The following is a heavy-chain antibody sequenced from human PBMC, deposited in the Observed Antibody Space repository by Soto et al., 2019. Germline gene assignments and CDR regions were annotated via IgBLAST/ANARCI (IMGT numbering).Heavy chain of an antibody. V-gene: IGHV3-23*01. CDR1: GFTFSSYA. CDR3: AKVVIFYYFDY. CDR2: ISGSGDST. Sequence: PGGSLRLSCAASGFTFSSYAVSWVRQAPGKGLEWVSSISGSGDSTYYADSVKGRFTISRDNSKNTLYLQMNSLRAEETAVYYWAKVVIFYYFDYWGQGTLVTVSS. J-gene: IGHJ4*02. D-gene: IGHD2-15*01.